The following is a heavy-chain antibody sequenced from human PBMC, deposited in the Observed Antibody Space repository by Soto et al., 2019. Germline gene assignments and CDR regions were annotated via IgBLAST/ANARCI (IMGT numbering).Heavy chain of an antibody. D-gene: IGHD6-13*01. Sequence: SETLSLTCTVSGGSISSSSYYWGWIRQPPGKGLEWIGRIYYSGSTYYNPSLKSRVTISVDTSKNQFSLKLSSVTAADTAVYYCAKENGYSSSWFEFDYWGQGTLVTVSS. CDR3: AKENGYSSSWFEFDY. V-gene: IGHV4-39*02. CDR1: GGSISSSSYY. J-gene: IGHJ4*02. CDR2: IYYSGST.